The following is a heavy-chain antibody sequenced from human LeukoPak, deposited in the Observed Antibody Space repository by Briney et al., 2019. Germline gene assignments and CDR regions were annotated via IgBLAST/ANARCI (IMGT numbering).Heavy chain of an antibody. Sequence: GKSLRLSCAASGFTFSGYPIHWVRQAPGKGLEWVAVIWYDGSNKYYADSVKGRFTISRDNSKNTLYLRMNSLRAEDTAVYYCAKDHIGAAGDDAFDIWGQGTMVTVSS. J-gene: IGHJ3*02. CDR1: GFTFSGYP. CDR3: AKDHIGAAGDDAFDI. CDR2: IWYDGSNK. D-gene: IGHD6-13*01. V-gene: IGHV3-33*06.